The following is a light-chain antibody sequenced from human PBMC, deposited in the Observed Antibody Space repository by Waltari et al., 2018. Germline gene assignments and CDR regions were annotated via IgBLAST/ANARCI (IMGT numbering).Light chain of an antibody. V-gene: IGLV1-44*01. CDR3: ATWDDNLNGIV. J-gene: IGLJ3*02. Sequence: QSVLTQPPSASGTPGQRVTISCSGSRSNIGSNTVNWYQQLPGTAPNLLVYNNNNWSSGVPDRFSESKSGTSASLSISGLQSEDEADYDCATWDDNLNGIVFGGGTRVTVL. CDR1: RSNIGSNT. CDR2: NNN.